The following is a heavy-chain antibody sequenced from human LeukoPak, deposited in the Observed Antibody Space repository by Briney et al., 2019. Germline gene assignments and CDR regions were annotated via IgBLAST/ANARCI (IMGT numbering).Heavy chain of an antibody. CDR3: ARRIGYSSSSRIDY. CDR1: GGSISSSSYY. D-gene: IGHD6-6*01. V-gene: IGHV4-39*07. CDR2: IYYSGST. Sequence: PSETLSLTCTVSGGSISSSSYYWGWIGQPPEKGLEWIGSIYYSGSTYYNPSLKSRVTISVDTSKNQFSLKLSSVTAADTAVYYCARRIGYSSSSRIDYWGQGTLVTVSS. J-gene: IGHJ4*02.